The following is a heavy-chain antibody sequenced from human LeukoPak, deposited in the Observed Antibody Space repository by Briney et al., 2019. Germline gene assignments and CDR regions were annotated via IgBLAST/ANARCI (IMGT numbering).Heavy chain of an antibody. CDR2: IYWDDDK. Sequence: SGPTLVNPTQTLTLTCTFSGFSLSTSGVGAGWIRQPPGKALEWLALIYWDDDKRYSPSLKSRLTITKDTSKNQVVLTMTNMDPVDTATYYCAHRPGSGYGTLYYFDYWGQGTLVTVSS. V-gene: IGHV2-5*02. CDR1: GFSLSTSGVG. J-gene: IGHJ4*02. CDR3: AHRPGSGYGTLYYFDY. D-gene: IGHD5-18*01.